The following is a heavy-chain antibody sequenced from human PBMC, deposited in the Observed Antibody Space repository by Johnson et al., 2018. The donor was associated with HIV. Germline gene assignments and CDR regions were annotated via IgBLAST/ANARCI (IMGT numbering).Heavy chain of an antibody. Sequence: VQLVESGGGLIQPGGSLGLSCAASGFNVSGNYMSWVRQAPGKGLEWVSVIYSGGSTQYADFVKGRFSISRDTSKNTVYLQMNSLRVEDTALYYCASVRRGALDIWGQGTMVTVSS. V-gene: IGHV3-66*01. CDR1: GFNVSGNY. CDR2: IYSGGST. J-gene: IGHJ3*02. D-gene: IGHD3-10*02. CDR3: ASVRRGALDI.